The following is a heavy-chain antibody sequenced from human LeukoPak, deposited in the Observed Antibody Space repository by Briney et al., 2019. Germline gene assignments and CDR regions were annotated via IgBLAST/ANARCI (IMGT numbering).Heavy chain of an antibody. J-gene: IGHJ6*02. CDR1: GGSISSDNW. CDR3: AGEPCSRTSGLAYYGMDV. D-gene: IGHD2-2*01. Sequence: SGTLSLTCAVSGGSISSDNWWSWVRPPPGKGLEWVGDIYHTGSTNYNPSLKSRVTISVDKSKNQFSLNLSSVTAADTAVYYCAGEPCSRTSGLAYYGMDVWGQGATVTVSS. V-gene: IGHV4-4*02. CDR2: IYHTGST.